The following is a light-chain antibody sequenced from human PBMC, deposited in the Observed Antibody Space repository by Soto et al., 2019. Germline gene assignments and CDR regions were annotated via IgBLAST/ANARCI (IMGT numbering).Light chain of an antibody. CDR1: QSISSY. CDR3: QQSYSTPFT. J-gene: IGKJ3*01. CDR2: AAS. Sequence: DIQMTKSPSSLSASVRDRVTITCRASQSISSYLNWYQQKPWKAPKLLIYAASSLQSGVPSRFSGSGSGTDFTLTISSLQPEDCATYYCQQSYSTPFTFGPGAKVDIK. V-gene: IGKV1-39*01.